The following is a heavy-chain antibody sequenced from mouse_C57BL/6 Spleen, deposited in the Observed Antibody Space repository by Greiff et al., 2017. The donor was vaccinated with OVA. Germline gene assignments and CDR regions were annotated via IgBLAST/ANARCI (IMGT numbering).Heavy chain of an antibody. CDR2: IHPNSGST. J-gene: IGHJ3*01. CDR3: AREGWDGFAY. D-gene: IGHD4-1*01. V-gene: IGHV1-64*01. Sequence: VQLQQPGAELVKPGASVKLSCKASGYTFTSYWMHWVKQRPGQGLEWIGMIHPNSGSTNYNEKFKSKATLTVDKSSSTACMQLSSLTSEDSAVYYCAREGWDGFAYWGQGTLVTVSA. CDR1: GYTFTSYW.